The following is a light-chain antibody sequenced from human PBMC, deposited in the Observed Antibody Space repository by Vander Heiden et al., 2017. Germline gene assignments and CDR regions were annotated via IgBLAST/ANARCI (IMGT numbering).Light chain of an antibody. Sequence: DIQMTQSPSSVPASIGDRVTINCRASQDIRTWLAWYQQKPGKAPKLLIYAASTFQSEVPSRFRGTGPGIDFTLTIIILLPTDFATYYCRQANSFPLTFGGGTKVDI. CDR3: RQANSFPLT. V-gene: IGKV1-12*01. CDR2: AAS. CDR1: QDIRTW. J-gene: IGKJ4*01.